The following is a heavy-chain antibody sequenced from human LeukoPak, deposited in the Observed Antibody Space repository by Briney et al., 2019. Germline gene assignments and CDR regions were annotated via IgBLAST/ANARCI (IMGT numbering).Heavy chain of an antibody. Sequence: GASVKVSCKASGYTFTSYDINWVRQATGQGLEWMGWMNPNSGNTGYAQKFQGRVTMTRNTSISTAYMELSSLRSEDTAVYYCARDVYCSSTSCYGGGGSSGMDVWGKGTTVTVSS. CDR3: ARDVYCSSTSCYGGGGSSGMDV. CDR2: MNPNSGNT. D-gene: IGHD2-2*01. V-gene: IGHV1-8*01. J-gene: IGHJ6*04. CDR1: GYTFTSYD.